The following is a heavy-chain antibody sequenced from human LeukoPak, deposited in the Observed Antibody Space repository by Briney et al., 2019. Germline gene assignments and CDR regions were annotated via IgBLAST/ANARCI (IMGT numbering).Heavy chain of an antibody. Sequence: SETLSLTCAVSGGSISSDSYYWGWIRQPPGKGLEWIGSLDYVGSTYYNPSLKSRVTISLDTSKNQFSLKLSSVTAADTAVYYCARRRRGDFDDSIDYWGQGTLVTVSS. J-gene: IGHJ4*02. D-gene: IGHD4-17*01. V-gene: IGHV4-39*07. CDR1: GGSISSDSYY. CDR2: LDYVGST. CDR3: ARRRRGDFDDSIDY.